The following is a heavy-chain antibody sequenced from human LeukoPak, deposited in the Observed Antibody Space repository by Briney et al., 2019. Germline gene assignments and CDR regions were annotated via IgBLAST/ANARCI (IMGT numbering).Heavy chain of an antibody. Sequence: GGSLRLSCAASGFTFSSYAMSWVRQAPGKGLEWVSAISGSGGSTYYADSVKGRFTISRDNSKNTLYLQMSSLKVEDTAIYYCARGPATVTSCFDCWGQGTLVTVSS. J-gene: IGHJ4*02. CDR1: GFTFSSYA. CDR3: ARGPATVTSCFDC. CDR2: ISGSGGST. V-gene: IGHV3-23*01. D-gene: IGHD4-17*01.